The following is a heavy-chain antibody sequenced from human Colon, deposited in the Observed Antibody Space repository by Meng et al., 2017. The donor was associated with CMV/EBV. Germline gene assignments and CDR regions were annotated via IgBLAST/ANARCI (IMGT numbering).Heavy chain of an antibody. Sequence: ASVTVSCKASGYTFTSYYMHWVRQAPGQGLEWMGIINPSGGSTSYAQKFQGRVTMTRDTSTSTVYMELSSLRSEDTAVYYCARQYPQGWFDPWGQGTLVTVSS. V-gene: IGHV1-46*01. D-gene: IGHD4-11*01. CDR2: INPSGGST. J-gene: IGHJ5*02. CDR3: ARQYPQGWFDP. CDR1: GYTFTSYY.